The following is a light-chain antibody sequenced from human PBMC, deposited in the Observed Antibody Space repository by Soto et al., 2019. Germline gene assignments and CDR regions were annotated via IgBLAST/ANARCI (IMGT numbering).Light chain of an antibody. CDR2: SVS. CDR3: QQGYSSAIT. CDR1: QSIGKH. Sequence: DIQMTQAPSSLSASVGDTVTITCRASQSIGKHLNWYQQKPRKAPKFLIYSVSSLQSGFPSRFSDSGSGTDFTLTINSLQPEDFATYYCQQGYSSAITFGQGTRLEI. J-gene: IGKJ5*01. V-gene: IGKV1-39*01.